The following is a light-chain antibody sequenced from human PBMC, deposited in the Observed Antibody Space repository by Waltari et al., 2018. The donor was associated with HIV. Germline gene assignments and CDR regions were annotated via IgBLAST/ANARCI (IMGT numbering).Light chain of an antibody. V-gene: IGLV4-60*03. J-gene: IGLJ2*01. CDR1: AGSQPNI. CDR2: VEPSGVF. CDR3: ETWDSTVRV. Sequence: QPVLTQPSSASAYLGSSVNLTCTPSAGSQPNILTWHQKRPDRAPQFLMKVEPSGVFNRGSGVSHRFSASASGGDRTLTISNLQSEDEADYFCETWDSTVRVFGDGTRVTVL.